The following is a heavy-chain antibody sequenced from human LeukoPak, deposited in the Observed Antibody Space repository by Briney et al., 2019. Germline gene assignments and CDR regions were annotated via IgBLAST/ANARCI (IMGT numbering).Heavy chain of an antibody. J-gene: IGHJ3*02. CDR1: GGTFSSYA. D-gene: IGHD3-22*01. V-gene: IGHV1-69*04. Sequence: SVKVSCKASGGTFSSYAISWVRQAPGQVLEWMGRIIPILGIANYAQKFQGRVTITADKSTSTAYMELSSLRSEDTAVYYCARDYYDSSGYYPRFTFDIWGQGTMVTVSS. CDR3: ARDYYDSSGYYPRFTFDI. CDR2: IIPILGIA.